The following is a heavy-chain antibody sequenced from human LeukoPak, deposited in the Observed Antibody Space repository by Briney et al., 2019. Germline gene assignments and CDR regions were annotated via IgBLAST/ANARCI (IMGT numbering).Heavy chain of an antibody. Sequence: PGESLKISCKGSGYSFTSYWIGWVRQMPGKGLEWMGIIYPGDSDTRYSPSFQGQVTISADKSISTAYLQWSSLKASDTAMYYCARHARSKAVYYYDSSAINYFDYWGQGTLVTVSS. J-gene: IGHJ4*02. CDR2: IYPGDSDT. CDR3: ARHARSKAVYYYDSSAINYFDY. V-gene: IGHV5-51*01. CDR1: GYSFTSYW. D-gene: IGHD3-22*01.